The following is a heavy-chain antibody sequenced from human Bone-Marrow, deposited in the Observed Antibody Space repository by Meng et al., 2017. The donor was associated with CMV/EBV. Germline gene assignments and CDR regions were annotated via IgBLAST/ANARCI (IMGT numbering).Heavy chain of an antibody. V-gene: IGHV1-18*01. CDR1: GYTFTSYG. Sequence: ASVKVSCKASGYTFTSYGISWVRQAPGQGLEWMGWISAYNGNTNYAQKLQGRVTMTTDTSTSTAYMELRSLRSDDTAVYYCARDRRAFDFWTGDYKTYYYYGMDVWGQGTTVTVSS. J-gene: IGHJ6*02. CDR3: ARDRRAFDFWTGDYKTYYYYGMDV. CDR2: ISAYNGNT. D-gene: IGHD3/OR15-3a*01.